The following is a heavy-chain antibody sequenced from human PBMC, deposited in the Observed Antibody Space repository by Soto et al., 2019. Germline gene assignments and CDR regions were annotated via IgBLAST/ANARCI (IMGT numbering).Heavy chain of an antibody. CDR1: GYTFTSYY. CDR2: INPIGGST. CDR3: ARDRTFSGYYGLTPKFYFFGMHX. D-gene: IGHD6-25*01. Sequence: GASVKVSCKASGYTFTSYYMHWVRQAPGQGLEWRGIINPIGGSTSYAQKFQGRVTMTRETSTSTVYMELSSLRSEDTDVYCCARDRTFSGYYGLTPKFYFFGMHXWGQGTIVTVS. J-gene: IGHJ6*02. V-gene: IGHV1-46*01.